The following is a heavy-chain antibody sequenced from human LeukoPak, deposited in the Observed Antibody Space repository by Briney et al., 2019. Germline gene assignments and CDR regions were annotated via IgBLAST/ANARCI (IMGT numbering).Heavy chain of an antibody. CDR1: GFTFSRYG. D-gene: IGHD6-13*01. V-gene: IGHV3-NL1*01. Sequence: GSLRLSCAASGFTFSRYGLHWVRQAPGKGLEWVSVIYSGGSTYYADSVKGRFTISRDNSKNTLYLQMNSLRAEDTAVYYCARERGGSSWYYFDYWGQGTLVTVSS. J-gene: IGHJ4*02. CDR3: ARERGGSSWYYFDY. CDR2: IYSGGST.